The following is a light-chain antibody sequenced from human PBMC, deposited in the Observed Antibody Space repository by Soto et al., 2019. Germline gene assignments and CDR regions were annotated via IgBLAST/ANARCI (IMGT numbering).Light chain of an antibody. CDR3: TSFTTSSTYV. CDR1: SSDVGGYNY. CDR2: EVN. Sequence: QSALTQPRSVSGSPGQSVTISCTGTSSDVGGYNYVSWYQQYPGKAPKLMIYEVNKRPSGVSNRFSGSKSGNTASLPISGLQAEDEADYYCTSFTTSSTYVVGAGTQVTVL. V-gene: IGLV2-14*01. J-gene: IGLJ1*01.